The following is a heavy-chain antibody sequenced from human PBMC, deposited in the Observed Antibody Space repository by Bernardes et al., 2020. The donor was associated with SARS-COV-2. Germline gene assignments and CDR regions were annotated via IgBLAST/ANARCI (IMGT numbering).Heavy chain of an antibody. CDR1: GFTFSSCW. J-gene: IGHJ5*02. CDR3: APYCSSTSCYRTVPNWFDP. V-gene: IGHV3-74*01. CDR2: MNTDGSIT. D-gene: IGHD2-2*01. Sequence: GGSLRLSCAASGFTFSSCWMHWVRKAQGKGMVWVSRMNTDGSITNYADSVKGRFTTSRDNAKNTLYLQMNSLRAEDTAVYYCAPYCSSTSCYRTVPNWFDPWVQGTLVTVSS.